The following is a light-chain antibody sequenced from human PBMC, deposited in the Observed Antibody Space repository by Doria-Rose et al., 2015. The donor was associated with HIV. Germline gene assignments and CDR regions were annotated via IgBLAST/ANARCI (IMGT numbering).Light chain of an antibody. CDR3: HQYGTSWT. CDR1: QSVSSSY. V-gene: IGKV3-20*01. J-gene: IGKJ1*01. Sequence: EIVLTQSPGTLSLSPGERATLYCTDSQSVSSSYLAWYQQKPCQAPSLLISDGSTRATGIPDRFSARGSGTDFTLAINRLEPEDFALYYCHQYGTSWTFGQGTKVEI. CDR2: DGS.